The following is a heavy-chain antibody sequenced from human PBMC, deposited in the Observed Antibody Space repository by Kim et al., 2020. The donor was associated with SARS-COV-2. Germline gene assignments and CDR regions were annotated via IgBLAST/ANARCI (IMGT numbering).Heavy chain of an antibody. D-gene: IGHD2-15*01. CDR1: GFSFGSQA. V-gene: IGHV3-23*01. CDR3: AKVKVSAAGSFDV. J-gene: IGHJ3*01. CDR2: ISGPGGST. Sequence: GGSLRLSCTASGFSFGSQAMSWVRQAPGKGPEWVSTISGPGGSTYYADSVKGRFTISRDNSKDTLHLQMSSLRADDTAIYYCAKVKVSAAGSFDVWGQGTMVTVSS.